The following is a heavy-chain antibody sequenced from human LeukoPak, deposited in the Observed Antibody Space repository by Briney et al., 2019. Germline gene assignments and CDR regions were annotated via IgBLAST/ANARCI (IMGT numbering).Heavy chain of an antibody. D-gene: IGHD4-23*01. J-gene: IGHJ3*01. CDR1: GGSISSNSHY. V-gene: IGHV4-39*01. CDR3: ARPVPYGGTTIGSDAFDV. Sequence: SETLSLTCTVSGGSISSNSHYWGWVRQPPGKGLEWIGSIFYSGDTYYNPSLKSRVIISVYTSNNQFSLKVTSVPAADTAVYYCARPVPYGGTTIGSDAFDVWGQGTKVTVSS. CDR2: IFYSGDT.